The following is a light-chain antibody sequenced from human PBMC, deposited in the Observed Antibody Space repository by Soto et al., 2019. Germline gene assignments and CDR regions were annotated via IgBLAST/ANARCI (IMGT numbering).Light chain of an antibody. Sequence: EIVLTQSPGTLSLSPGERPTLSCRASQSVNSRLAWYQHKPGQAPRLLISGASNRASGIPARFSAWGSGTDFTLTISRVDPADFAFYYCQQYFTSPITFGQGTRLEIK. CDR3: QQYFTSPIT. CDR2: GAS. V-gene: IGKV3-20*01. J-gene: IGKJ5*01. CDR1: QSVNSR.